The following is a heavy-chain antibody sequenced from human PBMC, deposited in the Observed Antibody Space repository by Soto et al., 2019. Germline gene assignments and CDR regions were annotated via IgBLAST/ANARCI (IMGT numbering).Heavy chain of an antibody. CDR2: ISSTTNYI. CDR1: GFTFTRYS. Sequence: GSLRLAFAASGFTFTRYSMNWVRQAPGKGLEWVSSISSTTNYIYYGDSMKGRFTISRDNAKNSLYLEMNSLRAEDTAVYYCARESEDLTSNFDYWGQGTLVTVSS. CDR3: ARESEDLTSNFDY. V-gene: IGHV3-21*06. J-gene: IGHJ4*02.